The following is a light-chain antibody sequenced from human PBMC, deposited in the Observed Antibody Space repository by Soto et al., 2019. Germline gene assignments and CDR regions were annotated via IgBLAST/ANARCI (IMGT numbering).Light chain of an antibody. V-gene: IGKV3-20*01. CDR2: GAS. Sequence: EIALTQSPGTLSLSPGDRATLSCRASQSISSSYLAWYQQKPGQAPRLLIYGASRRATGIPDRFSGRESGTDFTLTITTLEPEDSAVYFCQQYASSPYTFGRGTKGEI. CDR3: QQYASSPYT. J-gene: IGKJ4*01. CDR1: QSISSSY.